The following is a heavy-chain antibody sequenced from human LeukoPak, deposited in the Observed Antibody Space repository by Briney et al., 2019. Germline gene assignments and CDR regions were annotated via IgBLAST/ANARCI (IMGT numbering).Heavy chain of an antibody. CDR3: ARDLLITGTTRYYYYYYGMDV. Sequence: GGSLRLSCAASGFTFSSYWMSWVRQAPGEGLEWVANIKQDGSEKYYVDSVKGRFTISRDNAKNSLYLQMNSLRAEDTAVYYCARDLLITGTTRYYYYYYGMDVWGQGTTVTVSS. J-gene: IGHJ6*02. V-gene: IGHV3-7*01. D-gene: IGHD1-7*01. CDR1: GFTFSSYW. CDR2: IKQDGSEK.